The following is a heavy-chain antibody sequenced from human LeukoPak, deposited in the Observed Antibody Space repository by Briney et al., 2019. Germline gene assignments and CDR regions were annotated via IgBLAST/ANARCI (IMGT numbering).Heavy chain of an antibody. D-gene: IGHD6-13*01. J-gene: IGHJ4*02. CDR3: AREYSSSWYLDY. Sequence: GRSLRLSCAASGFTFSSYAMHWVRQAPGKGLEWVAVISYDGSNKYYADSVKGRFTISRDNSKSTLYLQMNSLRAEDTAVYYCAREYSSSWYLDYWGQGTLVTVSS. CDR2: ISYDGSNK. CDR1: GFTFSSYA. V-gene: IGHV3-30*04.